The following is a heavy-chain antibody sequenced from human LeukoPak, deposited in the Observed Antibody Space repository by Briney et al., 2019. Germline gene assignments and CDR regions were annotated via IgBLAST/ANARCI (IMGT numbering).Heavy chain of an antibody. Sequence: SETLSLTCTVSGGSISSYYWSWIRQPPGKGLEWIGYIYYSGSNNYNPSLKSRVTISVDTSKNQFSLKLSSVTAADTAVYYCARDRAGYYGTPFDPWGQGTLVTVSS. CDR2: IYYSGSN. V-gene: IGHV4-59*01. CDR1: GGSISSYY. CDR3: ARDRAGYYGTPFDP. J-gene: IGHJ5*02. D-gene: IGHD3-9*01.